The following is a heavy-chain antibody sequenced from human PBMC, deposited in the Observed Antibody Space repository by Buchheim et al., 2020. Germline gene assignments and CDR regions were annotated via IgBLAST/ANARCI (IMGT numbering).Heavy chain of an antibody. J-gene: IGHJ3*02. CDR3: AKDLYYDSSGYYKEDAFDI. CDR2: ISYDGSNK. D-gene: IGHD3-22*01. Sequence: QVQLVESGGGVVQPGRSLRLSCAASGFTFSSYGMHWVRQAPGKGLEWVAVISYDGSNKYYADSVKGRFTISRDNSKNTLYLQMNSLRAEDTAVYYCAKDLYYDSSGYYKEDAFDIWGQGT. V-gene: IGHV3-30*18. CDR1: GFTFSSYG.